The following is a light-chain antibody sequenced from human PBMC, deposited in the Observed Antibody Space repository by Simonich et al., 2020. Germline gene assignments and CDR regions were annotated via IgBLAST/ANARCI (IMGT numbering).Light chain of an antibody. V-gene: IGLV2-23*01. J-gene: IGLJ3*02. CDR3: CSYAGSSTLV. Sequence: QSALTQPASVSGSPGQSITISCTGTSSDVGSYNLVSWYQQPPGKAPKLMIYEGSKRPSGVSNRFAGSKSCNTASLTISGLQAEDEADYYCCSYAGSSTLVFGGGTKLTVL. CDR2: EGS. CDR1: SSDVGSYNL.